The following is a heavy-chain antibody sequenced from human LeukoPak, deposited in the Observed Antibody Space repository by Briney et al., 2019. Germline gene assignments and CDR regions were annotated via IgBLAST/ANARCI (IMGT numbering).Heavy chain of an antibody. D-gene: IGHD3-22*01. CDR1: GGTFSSYA. CDR3: AREMGLVVITDAFDI. J-gene: IGHJ3*02. CDR2: INPSGGRT. Sequence: ASVKVSCKASGGTFSSYAISWVRQAPGQGLEWMGMINPSGGRTTYAQRFQGRVTMTRDTSTSTAYMELRSLRSDDTAVYYCAREMGLVVITDAFDIWGQGTMVTVSS. V-gene: IGHV1-46*01.